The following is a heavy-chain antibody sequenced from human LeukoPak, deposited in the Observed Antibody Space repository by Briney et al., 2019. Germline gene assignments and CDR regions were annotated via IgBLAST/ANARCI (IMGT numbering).Heavy chain of an antibody. CDR2: ISGAGGNT. Sequence: GGSLRLSCAASGFTFTNYAMSWVRQAPGKGLEWVSTISGAGGNTYYAASVKGRFTISRDNSKNTLYLQMNTLRAEDTAVYYCAKAPGDIVDYYYYYAMDVWGQGTTVTVSS. CDR1: GFTFTNYA. J-gene: IGHJ6*02. V-gene: IGHV3-23*01. D-gene: IGHD3-22*01. CDR3: AKAPGDIVDYYYYYAMDV.